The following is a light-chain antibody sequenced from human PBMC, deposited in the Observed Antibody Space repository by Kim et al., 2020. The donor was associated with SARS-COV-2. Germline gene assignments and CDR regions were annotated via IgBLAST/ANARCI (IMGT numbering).Light chain of an antibody. CDR2: GAS. Sequence: EIVLTQSPSTLSLSPGDRATLSCRASQSVSFTYLAWYQQKPGQAPRLLIFGASSRAAGIPDRFSASGSGTDFTLTISKLEPEDFAVYYCQQYGTPPRTFGQGTKVDIK. CDR3: QQYGTPPRT. CDR1: QSVSFTY. V-gene: IGKV3-20*01. J-gene: IGKJ1*01.